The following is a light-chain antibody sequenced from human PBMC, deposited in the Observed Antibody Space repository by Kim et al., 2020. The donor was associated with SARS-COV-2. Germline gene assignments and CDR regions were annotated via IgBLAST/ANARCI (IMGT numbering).Light chain of an antibody. J-gene: IGKJ1*01. CDR1: QSISSW. V-gene: IGKV1-5*01. Sequence: SASVGDRVTITCRASQSISSWLAWYQQKPGKAPKLLIYDASSLESGVPSRFSGSGSGTEFTLTISSLQPDDFATYYCQQYNSYPVFGQGTKVDIK. CDR3: QQYNSYPV. CDR2: DAS.